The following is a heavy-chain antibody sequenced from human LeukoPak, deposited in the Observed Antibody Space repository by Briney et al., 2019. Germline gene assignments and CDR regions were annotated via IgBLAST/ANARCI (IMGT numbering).Heavy chain of an antibody. Sequence: GGSLRLSCAASGFTFSSYAMSWVRQVPGKGLEWVSVISGSGDNTYYADSVKGRFTISRDNAKNSLYLQMNSLRAEDTAVYYCASGGNYGLFDYWGQGTLVTVSS. D-gene: IGHD4-23*01. CDR2: ISGSGDNT. J-gene: IGHJ4*02. CDR3: ASGGNYGLFDY. V-gene: IGHV3-23*01. CDR1: GFTFSSYA.